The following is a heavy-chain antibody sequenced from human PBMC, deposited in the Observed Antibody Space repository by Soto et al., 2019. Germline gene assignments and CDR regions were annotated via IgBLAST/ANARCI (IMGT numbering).Heavy chain of an antibody. CDR3: ARFVAVSGTSFFVY. CDR2: IYYGGST. V-gene: IGHV4-59*01. D-gene: IGHD6-19*01. Sequence: PSETLSLTCTVSGGSISSYYWSWIRQPPGKGLEWMGYIYYGGSTNHNPSLTSRVPISVDTYKNQFSLKLSSVTAADTDVYDCARFVAVSGTSFFVYWGQGTLVTVSS. CDR1: GGSISSYY. J-gene: IGHJ4*02.